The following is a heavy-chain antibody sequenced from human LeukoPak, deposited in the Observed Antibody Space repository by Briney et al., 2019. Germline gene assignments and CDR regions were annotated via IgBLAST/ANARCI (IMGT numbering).Heavy chain of an antibody. CDR1: GFTFSSYY. J-gene: IGHJ5*01. CDR2: INGVGSDR. V-gene: IGHV3-74*01. CDR3: TRDWHHYDFDS. D-gene: IGHD3-3*01. Sequence: GGSLRLSCAASGFTFSSYYVHWVRQAPGKGLVWVSRINGVGSDRIYADSVKGRFTISRDNAKNTVYLQMNSLRDEDTALYYCTRDWHHYDFDSWGQGTLVTVSS.